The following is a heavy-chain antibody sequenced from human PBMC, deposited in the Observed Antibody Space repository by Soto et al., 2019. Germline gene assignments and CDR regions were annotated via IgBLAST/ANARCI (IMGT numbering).Heavy chain of an antibody. CDR2: ISAYNGNT. D-gene: IGHD3-3*01. Sequence: ASVKVSCKASGYTFTSYGISWVRQAPGQGLEWMGWISAYNGNTNYAQKLQGRVTITADESTSTAYMELSSLRSEDTAVYYCARTLYYDFWSGYFDYWGQGTLVTVSS. CDR3: ARTLYYDFWSGYFDY. V-gene: IGHV1-18*01. J-gene: IGHJ4*02. CDR1: GYTFTSYG.